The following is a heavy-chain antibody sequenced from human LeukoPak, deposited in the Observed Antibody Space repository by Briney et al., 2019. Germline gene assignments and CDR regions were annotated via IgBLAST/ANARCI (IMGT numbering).Heavy chain of an antibody. J-gene: IGHJ6*03. V-gene: IGHV1-69*13. CDR3: ARGEKVPTFYYYMDV. Sequence: AASVKVSCKASGATFSSYAISWVRQAPGQGLEWMGGIIPIFGTANYAQKFQGRVTITADESTSTAYMELSSLRSEDTAVYYCARGEKVPTFYYYMDVWGKGTTVTISS. CDR1: GATFSSYA. D-gene: IGHD2/OR15-2a*01. CDR2: IIPIFGTA.